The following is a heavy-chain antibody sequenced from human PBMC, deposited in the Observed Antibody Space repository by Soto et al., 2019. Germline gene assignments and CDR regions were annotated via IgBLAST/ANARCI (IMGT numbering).Heavy chain of an antibody. D-gene: IGHD2-15*01. CDR2: ISGSGGST. J-gene: IGHJ4*02. CDR1: GFTFSSYA. V-gene: IGHV3-23*01. CDR3: ARSYCSGGSCYFDY. Sequence: GGSLRLSCAASGFTFSSYAMSWVRQAPGKGLEWVSAISGSGGSTYYADSVKGRFTISRDNSKNTLYLQMNSLRAEDTAVYYCARSYCSGGSCYFDYWGQGTLVTVSS.